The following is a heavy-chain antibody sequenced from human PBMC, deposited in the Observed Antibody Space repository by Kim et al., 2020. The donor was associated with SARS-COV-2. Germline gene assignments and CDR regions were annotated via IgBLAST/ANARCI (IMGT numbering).Heavy chain of an antibody. Sequence: SETLSLTCAVYGGSFSGYYWSWIRQPPGKGLEWIGEINHSGSTNYNPSLKSRVTISVDTSKNQFSLKLSSVTAADTAVYYCARRVDSKFLEWLVEDWGFDPWGQGTLVTVSS. CDR3: ARRVDSKFLEWLVEDWGFDP. J-gene: IGHJ5*02. CDR1: GGSFSGYY. CDR2: INHSGST. V-gene: IGHV4-34*01. D-gene: IGHD3-3*01.